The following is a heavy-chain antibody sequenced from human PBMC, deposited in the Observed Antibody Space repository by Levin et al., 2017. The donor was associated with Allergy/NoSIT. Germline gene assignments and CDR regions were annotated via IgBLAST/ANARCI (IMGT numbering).Heavy chain of an antibody. CDR1: GFTFSSYA. Sequence: GGSLRLSCAASGFTFSSYAMSWVRQAPGKGLEWVSAISGSGGSTYYADSVKGRFTISRDNSKNTLYLQMNSLRAEDTAVYYCAKDQYYYGSGILYERDAFDIWGQGTMVTVSS. D-gene: IGHD3-10*01. CDR3: AKDQYYYGSGILYERDAFDI. CDR2: ISGSGGST. J-gene: IGHJ3*02. V-gene: IGHV3-23*01.